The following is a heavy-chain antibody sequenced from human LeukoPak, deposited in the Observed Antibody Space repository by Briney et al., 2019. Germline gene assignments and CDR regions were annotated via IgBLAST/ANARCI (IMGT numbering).Heavy chain of an antibody. CDR2: IYYSGCT. V-gene: IGHV4-59*08. Sequence: PSETLSLTCTVSGGSISSYYWSWIRQPPGKGLEWIGCIYYSGCTNYNPSLKSRVTISVDTSKNQFSLKLSSVTAADTAVYYCARQADSSIYYYFDYWGQGALVTVSS. J-gene: IGHJ4*02. CDR1: GGSISSYY. CDR3: ARQADSSIYYYFDY. D-gene: IGHD6-13*01.